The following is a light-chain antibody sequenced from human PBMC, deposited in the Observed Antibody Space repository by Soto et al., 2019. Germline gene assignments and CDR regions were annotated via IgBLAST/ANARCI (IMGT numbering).Light chain of an antibody. CDR3: QQYNNWPGT. Sequence: EVLMTQSPATLSVSPGERATILCRASQSVSVNLAWYQQKPGQAPRLLMYDASTRATGVPARISGSGSRTDFTLTISSLQSEDSAVYYCQQYNNWPGTFGQGTKVDIK. V-gene: IGKV3-15*01. J-gene: IGKJ1*01. CDR1: QSVSVN. CDR2: DAS.